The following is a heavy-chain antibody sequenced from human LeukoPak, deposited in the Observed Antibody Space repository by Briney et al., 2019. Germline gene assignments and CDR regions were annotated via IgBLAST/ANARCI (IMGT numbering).Heavy chain of an antibody. D-gene: IGHD6-19*01. J-gene: IGHJ4*02. Sequence: GGSLRLPCAASGFTFSEYSMNWVRQAPGKGLEWVSSISSISTYIYYADSMKGRFTISRDNARNSLYLQMNSLRAEDTAVYYCAKEWQWLVRSFFDYWGQGTLVTVSS. CDR3: AKEWQWLVRSFFDY. CDR2: ISSISTYI. CDR1: GFTFSEYS. V-gene: IGHV3-21*01.